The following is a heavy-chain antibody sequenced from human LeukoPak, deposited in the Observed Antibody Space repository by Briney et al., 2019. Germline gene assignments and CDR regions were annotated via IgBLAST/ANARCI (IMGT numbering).Heavy chain of an antibody. J-gene: IGHJ4*02. CDR3: ARERTAMQDY. CDR2: INHSGST. D-gene: IGHD5-18*01. CDR1: GGSFSGYY. Sequence: SETLSLTCAVYGGSFSGYYWSWIRQPPGKGLEWIGEINHSGSTNYDPSLKSRVTISVDTSKNQFSLKLSSVTAADTAVYYCARERTAMQDYWGQGTLVTVSS. V-gene: IGHV4-34*01.